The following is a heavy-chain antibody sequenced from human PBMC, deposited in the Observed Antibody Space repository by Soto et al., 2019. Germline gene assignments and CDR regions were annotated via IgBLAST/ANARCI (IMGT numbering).Heavy chain of an antibody. D-gene: IGHD3-22*01. J-gene: IGHJ4*02. V-gene: IGHV3-73*01. CDR2: IRSKANSYAT. CDR1: GFTFSGSA. CDR3: TSRRYYDSSGYYLPAFDY. Sequence: GGSLRLSCAASGFTFSGSAMHWVRQASGKGLEWVGRIRSKANSYATAYAASVKGRFTISRDDSKNTAYLQMNSLKTEDTAVYYCTSRRYYDSSGYYLPAFDYWGQGTLVTVSS.